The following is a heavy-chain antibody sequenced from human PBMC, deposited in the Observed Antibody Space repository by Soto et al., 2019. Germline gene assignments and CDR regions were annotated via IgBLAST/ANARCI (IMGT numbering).Heavy chain of an antibody. CDR2: IHHTGST. CDR1: GDSISSGNYY. V-gene: IGHV4-31*03. Sequence: QVQLQESGPGLVKPSQTLSLTCTVSGDSISSGNYYWNWIRQHPGKGLEWIGYIHHTGSTSYNPSLRSRLTLSVDTTENHFSLKLRSGTGADTAVYSCARASRRGFGSWGQGTLVSVTS. J-gene: IGHJ4*02. CDR3: ARASRRGFGS. D-gene: IGHD3-16*01.